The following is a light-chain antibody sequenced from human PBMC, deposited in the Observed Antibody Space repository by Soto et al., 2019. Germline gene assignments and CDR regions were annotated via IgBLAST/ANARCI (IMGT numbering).Light chain of an antibody. CDR1: SSNIGAGYD. V-gene: IGLV1-40*01. J-gene: IGLJ2*01. Sequence: QSVLTQPPSMSGAPGQRVTISCTGSSSNIGAGYDVHWYQQLPGTAPKLLIYGNSNRPSGVPDRFSGSKSGTSASLAITGLQAEDEADYYCQSYDSSLSGVVFGGGTMLTVL. CDR2: GNS. CDR3: QSYDSSLSGVV.